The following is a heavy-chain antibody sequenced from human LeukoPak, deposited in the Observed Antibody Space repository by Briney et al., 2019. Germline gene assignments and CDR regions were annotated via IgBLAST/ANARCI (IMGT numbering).Heavy chain of an antibody. Sequence: GGSLRLSCAASGFTFDDYGMSWVRQAPGKGLEWVSGINWNGGSTGYADSVKGRFTISRDNSKNTVYLQMNSLRAEDTAVYYCAKDDGWLQYNYWGQGTLVTVSS. CDR1: GFTFDDYG. CDR3: AKDDGWLQYNY. CDR2: INWNGGST. D-gene: IGHD5-24*01. V-gene: IGHV3-20*04. J-gene: IGHJ4*02.